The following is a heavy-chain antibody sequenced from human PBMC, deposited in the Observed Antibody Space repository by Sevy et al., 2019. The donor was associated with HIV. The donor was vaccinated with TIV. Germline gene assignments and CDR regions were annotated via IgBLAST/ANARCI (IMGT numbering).Heavy chain of an antibody. CDR3: AREGCTQPHDY. D-gene: IGHD2-8*01. CDR2: FCFGGSKI. CDR1: GFTFSIYT. V-gene: IGHV3-23*01. J-gene: IGHJ4*02. Sequence: GGSLRLSCAASGFTFSIYTMSWVRQAPGKGLEWVSTFCFGGSKIYYADSVKGRFTISRDNSRNTGYLQMNSLRADDPAVYYCAREGCTQPHDYWGQGTLSPSPQ.